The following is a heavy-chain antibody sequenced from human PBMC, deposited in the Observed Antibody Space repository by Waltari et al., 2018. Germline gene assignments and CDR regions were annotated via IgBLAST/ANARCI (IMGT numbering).Heavy chain of an antibody. CDR2: IYKSGDA. CDR1: GDSINSYY. J-gene: IGHJ4*02. D-gene: IGHD2-8*01. CDR3: ARMVYGNSWYVDN. Sequence: QVQLQESGPGLVKPSETLSLTCTVSGDSINSYYCAWIRQPAGKGLEWIGHIYKSGDATYDPSLKSRVTMSVDTSRNHFSLILTSVTAADTAMYYCARMVYGNSWYVDNWGQGTLVTVSS. V-gene: IGHV4-4*07.